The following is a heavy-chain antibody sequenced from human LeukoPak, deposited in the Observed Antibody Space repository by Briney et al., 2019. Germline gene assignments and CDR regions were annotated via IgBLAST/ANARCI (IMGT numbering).Heavy chain of an antibody. CDR3: ARDGCSSISCYAGGNWFDP. J-gene: IGHJ5*02. Sequence: APVKVSCKASGYTFTNYYMHWVRQAPGQGLEWMGIINPTGGSTSYAQKFQGRVTMTRDTSSRTVYMELSSLRSEDTAVYYCARDGCSSISCYAGGNWFDPWGQGTLVTVSS. CDR1: GYTFTNYY. CDR2: INPTGGST. V-gene: IGHV1-46*01. D-gene: IGHD2-2*01.